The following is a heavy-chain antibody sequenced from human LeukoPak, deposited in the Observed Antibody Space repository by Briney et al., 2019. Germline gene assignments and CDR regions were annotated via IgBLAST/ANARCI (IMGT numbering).Heavy chain of an antibody. CDR3: ARQYYDILTGYYLRNSWFDP. Sequence: SETLSLTCAVYGGSFSGYYWSWIRQPPGKGLEWIGEINHSGSTNYNPSLKSRVTISVDTSKNQFSLKLSSVTAADTAVYYCARQYYDILTGYYLRNSWFDPWGQGTLVTVSS. CDR1: GGSFSGYY. V-gene: IGHV4-34*01. CDR2: INHSGST. J-gene: IGHJ5*02. D-gene: IGHD3-9*01.